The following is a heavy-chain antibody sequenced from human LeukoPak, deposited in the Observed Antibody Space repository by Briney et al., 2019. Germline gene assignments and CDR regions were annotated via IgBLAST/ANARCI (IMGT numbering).Heavy chain of an antibody. J-gene: IGHJ4*02. CDR2: INSDGSST. CDR1: GFTFSSYW. V-gene: IGHV3-74*01. CDR3: ARVLRYFDRLYDY. D-gene: IGHD3-9*01. Sequence: GGSLRLSCAASGFTFSSYWMHWVRQAPGKGLVWVSRINSDGSSTSYADSVKGRFTISRDNAKNSLYLQMNSLRAEDTAVYYCARVLRYFDRLYDYWGQGTLVTVSS.